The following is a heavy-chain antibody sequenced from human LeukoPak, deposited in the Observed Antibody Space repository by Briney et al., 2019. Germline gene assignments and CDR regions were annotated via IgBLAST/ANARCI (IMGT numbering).Heavy chain of an antibody. Sequence: GGSLRLSCAASGFTFSRYGMHWVRQAPGKGLEWVAVIWYDGSNEYYADSVKGRFTIFRDNSKNTLHLQMNSLRAEDTAVYYCARPLVGDALDYWGQGTLVTVSS. CDR3: ARPLVGDALDY. D-gene: IGHD1-26*01. J-gene: IGHJ4*02. V-gene: IGHV3-33*08. CDR2: IWYDGSNE. CDR1: GFTFSRYG.